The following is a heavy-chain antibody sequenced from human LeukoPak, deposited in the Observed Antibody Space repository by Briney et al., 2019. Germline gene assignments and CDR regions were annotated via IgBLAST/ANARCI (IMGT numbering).Heavy chain of an antibody. CDR2: INAGNGNT. CDR3: ARAGLPAAGTSSPYYFDY. J-gene: IGHJ4*02. D-gene: IGHD6-13*01. CDR1: GYTFTSYA. Sequence: WASVKVSCKASGYTFTSYAMHWVRQAPGQRLEWMGWINAGNGNTKYSQKFQGRVTITRDTSASTAYMELSSLRSEDTAVYYCARAGLPAAGTSSPYYFDYWGQGTLVTVSS. V-gene: IGHV1-3*01.